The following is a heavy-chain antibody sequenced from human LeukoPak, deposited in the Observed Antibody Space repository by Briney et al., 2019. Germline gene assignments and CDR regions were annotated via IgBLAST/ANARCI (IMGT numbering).Heavy chain of an antibody. Sequence: ASVKVSCKASGYTFNSYGITWVRQAPGQGPEWMGWINTYNGNTNYAQKVQGRVTMTTDTSTSTAYMELRSLRSDDTAVYYCARAAQRLRYFDWTRRDYFDYWGQGTPVTVSS. D-gene: IGHD3-9*01. CDR1: GYTFNSYG. CDR2: INTYNGNT. V-gene: IGHV1-18*01. J-gene: IGHJ4*02. CDR3: ARAAQRLRYFDWTRRDYFDY.